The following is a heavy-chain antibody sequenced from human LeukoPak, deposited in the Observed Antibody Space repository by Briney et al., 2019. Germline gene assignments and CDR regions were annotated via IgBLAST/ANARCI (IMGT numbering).Heavy chain of an antibody. J-gene: IGHJ4*02. D-gene: IGHD2-2*01. CDR1: GYTFSNYD. V-gene: IGHV1-8*01. CDR3: TRAVRNQLLSEY. CDR2: MNPNSGNT. Sequence: GASVRVSCKASGYTFSNYDVTWVRQAPGQGLEYMGWMNPNSGNTGFAQKFRGRVTVTSDASTTSAFMELMRLTSEDTAVYYCTRAVRNQLLSEYWGQGTRITVSS.